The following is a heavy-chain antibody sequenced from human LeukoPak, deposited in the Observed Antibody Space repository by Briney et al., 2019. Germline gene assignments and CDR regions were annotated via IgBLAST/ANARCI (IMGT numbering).Heavy chain of an antibody. V-gene: IGHV4-59*08. Sequence: SETLSLTCTVSGDSISNYYWTWIRQTPGKGLEWIGNLYHSGAADYNPSLKTRVTTSVDTSKDQFSLSLRSSTAADTAVYFCARLGKTYYMDVWGTGTTVIASS. J-gene: IGHJ6*03. D-gene: IGHD1/OR15-1a*01. CDR1: GDSISNYY. CDR3: ARLGKTYYMDV. CDR2: LYHSGAA.